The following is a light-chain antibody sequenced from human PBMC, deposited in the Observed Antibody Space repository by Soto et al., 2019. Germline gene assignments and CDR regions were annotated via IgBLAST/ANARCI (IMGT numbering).Light chain of an antibody. CDR2: EVS. Sequence: QSALTQPVSVSGSPGQSITISCTGTSSDVGAYDYVSWYQQHPGKAPKFMLYEVSNRPSGLSNRFSGSKSGNTASLTISGLQAEDEADYYCSSYTTSNTWVFGGGTKLTAL. CDR3: SSYTTSNTWV. V-gene: IGLV2-14*01. J-gene: IGLJ3*02. CDR1: SSDVGAYDY.